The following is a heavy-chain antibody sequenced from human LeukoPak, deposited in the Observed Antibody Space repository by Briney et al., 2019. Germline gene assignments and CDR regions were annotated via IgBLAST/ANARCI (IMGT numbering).Heavy chain of an antibody. CDR1: GFTFSRYS. CDR2: ISSSSNYI. Sequence: GGSLRLSCAASGFTFSRYSMNWVRQAPGKGLEWVSSISSSSNYIYYADSVKGRFTISRDNTKNSLYLQMNSLRAEDTAVYYCARDTGGDSGLDYWGPGTLVTVSS. J-gene: IGHJ4*02. D-gene: IGHD6-13*01. CDR3: ARDTGGDSGLDY. V-gene: IGHV3-21*01.